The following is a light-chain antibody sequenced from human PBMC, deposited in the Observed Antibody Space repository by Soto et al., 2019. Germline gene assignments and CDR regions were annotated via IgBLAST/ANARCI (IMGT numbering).Light chain of an antibody. J-gene: IGKJ4*01. Sequence: EIVLTQSPGTLSLSPGERATLSCRASQSVSSSYLAWYQQTPGQAPRLLIYGASSRATGIPDRFSGSVSGTDFTLTISRLEPEDFAVYYCQQYGSSPLTFGGGTKVEIK. CDR1: QSVSSSY. V-gene: IGKV3-20*01. CDR3: QQYGSSPLT. CDR2: GAS.